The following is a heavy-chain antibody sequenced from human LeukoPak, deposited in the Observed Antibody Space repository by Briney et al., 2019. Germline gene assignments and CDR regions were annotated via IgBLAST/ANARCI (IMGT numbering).Heavy chain of an antibody. CDR3: ARDIRSRIAAAGFGGY. J-gene: IGHJ4*02. CDR1: GGTFSSYA. D-gene: IGHD6-13*01. CDR2: IIPIFGTA. V-gene: IGHV1-69*06. Sequence: ASVKVSCKASGGTFSSYAISWVRQAPGQGLEWMGGIIPIFGTANYAQKFQGRVTITADKSTSTAYMELSSLRSEDTAVYYCARDIRSRIAAAGFGGYWGQGTLVTVSS.